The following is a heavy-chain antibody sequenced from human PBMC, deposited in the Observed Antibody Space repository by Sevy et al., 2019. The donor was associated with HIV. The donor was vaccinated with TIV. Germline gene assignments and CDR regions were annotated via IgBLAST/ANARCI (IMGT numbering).Heavy chain of an antibody. CDR3: XRDGARITMVQGVLAYYHGMDV. CDR1: GFTFSSYS. CDR2: SSSSSNYI. J-gene: IGHJ6*02. Sequence: GGSLRLSCAASGFTFSSYSMNWVRQAPGKGLEWVSSSSSSSNYIYYADSVKGRFTISRDNAKNSLYLQMNSLRAEDXXXXXXXRDGARITMVQGVLAYYHGMDVWGQGTTVTVSS. V-gene: IGHV3-21*01. D-gene: IGHD3-10*01.